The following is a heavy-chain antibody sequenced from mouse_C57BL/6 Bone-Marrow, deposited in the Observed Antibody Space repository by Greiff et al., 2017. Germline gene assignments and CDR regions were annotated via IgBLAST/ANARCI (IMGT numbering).Heavy chain of an antibody. Sequence: QVQLQQSGAELVKPGASVKISCKASGYTFTDYYINWVKQRPGQGLEWIGKIGPGSGSTYYNEKFKGKATLTADKSSSTAYMQLSSLTSEDSAVYFCARRGFPTVVADWYFDVWGTGTTVTVSS. J-gene: IGHJ1*03. CDR2: IGPGSGST. CDR1: GYTFTDYY. D-gene: IGHD1-1*01. V-gene: IGHV1-77*01. CDR3: ARRGFPTVVADWYFDV.